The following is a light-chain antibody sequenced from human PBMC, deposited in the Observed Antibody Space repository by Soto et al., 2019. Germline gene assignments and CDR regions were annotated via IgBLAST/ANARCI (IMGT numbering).Light chain of an antibody. J-gene: IGKJ1*01. Sequence: DIQMTQSPSSLSASVGDRVTIPCRASQGISTYLNWSQQKPGKAPKLLIYAASSLQSGVPSRFSGSGSETDFTLTISSLQPEDVATYSCQQSYSTTWTFGQGTKVEIK. V-gene: IGKV1-39*01. CDR3: QQSYSTTWT. CDR1: QGISTY. CDR2: AAS.